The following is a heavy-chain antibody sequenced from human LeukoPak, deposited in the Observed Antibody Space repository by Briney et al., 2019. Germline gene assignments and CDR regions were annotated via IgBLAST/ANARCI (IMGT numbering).Heavy chain of an antibody. CDR2: ISWNSGSI. D-gene: IGHD6-19*01. Sequence: GGSPRLSCAASGFTFDDYAMHWVRHAPGKGLEGVSGISWNSGSIGYADSVKGRFTISGDNAKNSLYLQMNSLRAEDTALYYCAKDSSSGRYYYYGMDVWGQGTTVTVSS. V-gene: IGHV3-9*01. J-gene: IGHJ6*02. CDR3: AKDSSSGRYYYYGMDV. CDR1: GFTFDDYA.